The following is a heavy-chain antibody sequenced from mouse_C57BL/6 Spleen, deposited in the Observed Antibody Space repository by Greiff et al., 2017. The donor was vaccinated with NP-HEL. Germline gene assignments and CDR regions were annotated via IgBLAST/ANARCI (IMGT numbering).Heavy chain of an antibody. CDR3: ARPFTTVVAGDFAY. J-gene: IGHJ3*01. CDR2: IDPSDSYT. Sequence: QVHVKQPGAELVMPGASVKLSCKASGYTFTSYWMHWVKQRPGQGLEWIGEIDPSDSYTNYNQKFKGKSTLPVDKSSSTAYMQLSSLTSEDSAVYYCARPFTTVVAGDFAYWGQGTLVTVSA. D-gene: IGHD1-1*01. V-gene: IGHV1-69*01. CDR1: GYTFTSYW.